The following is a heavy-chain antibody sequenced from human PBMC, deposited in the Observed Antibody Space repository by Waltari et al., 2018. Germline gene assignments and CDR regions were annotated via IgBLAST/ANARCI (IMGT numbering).Heavy chain of an antibody. CDR2: IYYRGTT. V-gene: IGHV4-39*07. D-gene: IGHD2-21*01. CDR1: GGPISSNPYY. Sequence: QLQLQESGPRLVKPSETLSLSCTVSGGPISSNPYYWVWIRQPPGKGLEWIGSIYYRGTTYYNPSLKSRVTIAVDTAKNQVSLKLTSVSAADTAVYYCARDVDMSFYYYMDVWGKGTTVTISS. J-gene: IGHJ6*03. CDR3: ARDVDMSFYYYMDV.